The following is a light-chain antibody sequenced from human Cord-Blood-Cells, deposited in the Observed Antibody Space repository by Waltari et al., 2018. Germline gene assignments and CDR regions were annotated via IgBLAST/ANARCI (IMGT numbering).Light chain of an antibody. V-gene: IGKV1-39*01. J-gene: IGKJ4*02. CDR1: PSISSY. CDR2: AAS. CDR3: QQSYSTPLT. Sequence: DIQMTQSPSSLSASVGDRVPITCRASPSISSYLNWYQQKPGKAPKRLIYAASSLQSGVPSRFSVSGSGTDFTLTISSLLPEDFAPYYCQQSYSTPLTFGGGSKVEIK.